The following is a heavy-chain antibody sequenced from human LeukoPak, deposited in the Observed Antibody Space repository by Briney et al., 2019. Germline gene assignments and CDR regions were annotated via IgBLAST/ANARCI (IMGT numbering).Heavy chain of an antibody. J-gene: IGHJ4*02. V-gene: IGHV4-59*01. CDR3: ARLYGNYQNYFDY. CDR1: GGSISSYY. Sequence: SETLSLTCTVSGGSISSYYRNWIRQPPGKGLEWIGYIYYSGSTNYNPSLKSRVTISVDTSKNQFSLRLSSVTAADTAVYYCARLYGNYQNYFDYWGQGTLVTVSS. D-gene: IGHD1-7*01. CDR2: IYYSGST.